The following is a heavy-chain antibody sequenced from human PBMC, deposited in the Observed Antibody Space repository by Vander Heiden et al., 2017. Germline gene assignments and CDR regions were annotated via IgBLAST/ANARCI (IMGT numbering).Heavy chain of an antibody. CDR1: GFTFSSSS. Sequence: EVQLVESGGGLLKPGGSLRLSCAASGFTFSSSSMNWVRQAPGKGLKWVSSISSSSSYIYYADSVKGRFTISRDNAKNSLYLQMNSLRAEDTAVYYCARDRDPYSSGWYGWFDPWGQGTLVTVSS. CDR2: ISSSSSYI. V-gene: IGHV3-21*01. J-gene: IGHJ5*02. D-gene: IGHD6-19*01. CDR3: ARDRDPYSSGWYGWFDP.